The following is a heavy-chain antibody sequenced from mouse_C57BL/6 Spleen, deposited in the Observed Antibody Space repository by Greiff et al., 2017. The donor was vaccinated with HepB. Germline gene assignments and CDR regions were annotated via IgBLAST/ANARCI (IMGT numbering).Heavy chain of an antibody. D-gene: IGHD1-1*01. CDR3: AREGVLLGDY. CDR1: GFTFSDYG. Sequence: EVQLQESGGGLVKPGGSLKLSCAASGFTFSDYGMHWVRQAPEKGLEWVAYISSGSSTIYYADTVKGRFTISRDNAKNTLFLQMTSLRSEDTAMYYCAREGVLLGDYWGQGTSVTVSS. CDR2: ISSGSSTI. J-gene: IGHJ4*01. V-gene: IGHV5-17*01.